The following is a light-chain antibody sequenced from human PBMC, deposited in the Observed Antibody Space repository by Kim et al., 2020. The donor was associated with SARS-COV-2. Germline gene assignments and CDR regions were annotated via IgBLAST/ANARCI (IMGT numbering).Light chain of an antibody. CDR2: DAS. J-gene: IGKJ1*01. CDR3: HQYGRSPPWT. Sequence: PGERATLSCRASQSVSGSYLAWYQQKPGQAPRLLIYDASSRATGIPDRFSGSGSGTDFTLTISRLEPEDFAVYYCHQYGRSPPWTFGQGTKVDIK. CDR1: QSVSGSY. V-gene: IGKV3-20*01.